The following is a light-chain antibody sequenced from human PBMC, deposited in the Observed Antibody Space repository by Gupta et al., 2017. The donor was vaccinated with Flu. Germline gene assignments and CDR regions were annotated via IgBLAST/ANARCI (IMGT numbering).Light chain of an antibody. CDR1: QSVRSSY. Sequence: IALTQSPGTLSLAPGERARLSCSASQSVRSSYLAWYQQKPGQAPRLLIYGASTRATGIPDRFSGSGSGTEFTLTISRLEPEDFEMYYCQHDCRSSGTFGQGTKVEIK. V-gene: IGKV3-20*01. CDR3: QHDCRSSGT. CDR2: GAS. J-gene: IGKJ1*01.